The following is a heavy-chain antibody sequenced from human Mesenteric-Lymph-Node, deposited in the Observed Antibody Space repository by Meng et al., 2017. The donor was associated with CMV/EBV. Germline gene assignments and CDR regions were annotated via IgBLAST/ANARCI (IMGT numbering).Heavy chain of an antibody. Sequence: GESLKISCAASGFTFSSYSMNWVRQAPGKGLEWVSSISSSSSYIYYADSVKGRFTISRDNAKNSLYLQMNSLRAEDTAMYYCARDYDFSDAFDIWGQGTMVTVSS. J-gene: IGHJ3*02. CDR2: ISSSSSYI. CDR3: ARDYDFSDAFDI. D-gene: IGHD3-3*01. V-gene: IGHV3-21*01. CDR1: GFTFSSYS.